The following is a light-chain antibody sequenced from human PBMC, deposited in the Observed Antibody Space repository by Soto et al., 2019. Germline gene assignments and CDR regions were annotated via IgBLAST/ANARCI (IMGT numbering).Light chain of an antibody. CDR3: QQYNTSSWT. Sequence: IQMTQSPSTMSASLGDGVSIXXRASQRISGWLAWHQQKPGKAPKLXIYDVSALKSGVPPRFSGSGSGTEFTLTISSLQPEDFATYFCQQYNTSSWTFGQGTKVDIK. V-gene: IGKV1-5*01. CDR2: DVS. J-gene: IGKJ1*01. CDR1: QRISGW.